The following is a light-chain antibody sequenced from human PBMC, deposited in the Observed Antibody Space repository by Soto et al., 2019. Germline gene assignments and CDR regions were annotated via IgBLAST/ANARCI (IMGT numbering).Light chain of an antibody. CDR3: QQYNDRPPWT. Sequence: ETVMTQSPATLSVSPGERATLSCRASQSVGSDLAWYQPKPGQAPRLLIYGASTRATGIPARFSGSGSGTEFILTISSLQSEDFAVYYCQQYNDRPPWTFGQGTKVDIK. J-gene: IGKJ1*01. CDR1: QSVGSD. CDR2: GAS. V-gene: IGKV3-15*01.